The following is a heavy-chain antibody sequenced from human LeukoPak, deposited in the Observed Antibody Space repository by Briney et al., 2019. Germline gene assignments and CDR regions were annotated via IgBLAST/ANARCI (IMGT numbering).Heavy chain of an antibody. CDR1: GGSISSSRYY. D-gene: IGHD1-26*01. Sequence: SETLSLTCTVSGGSISSSRYYWGWIRQPPGKGLEWIGSIYYSGSTYYNPSLKSRVTIFVDTAKNQFSLKLSSVSAADTALYYCARRPGNAFDIWGQGTMVTVSS. CDR3: ARRPGNAFDI. CDR2: IYYSGST. V-gene: IGHV4-39*01. J-gene: IGHJ3*02.